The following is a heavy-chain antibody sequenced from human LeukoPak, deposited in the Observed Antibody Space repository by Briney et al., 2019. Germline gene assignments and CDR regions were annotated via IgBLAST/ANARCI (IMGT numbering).Heavy chain of an antibody. CDR3: ASLSGFGEPTFDY. CDR2: INPNSGGT. Sequence: ASVTVSCKASGYTFTGYYMHWVRQAPGQGLEWMGWINPNSGGTNYAQKFQGRVTMTRDTSISTAYMELSRLRSDDTAVYYCASLSGFGEPTFDYWGQGTLVTVSS. V-gene: IGHV1-2*02. D-gene: IGHD3-10*01. CDR1: GYTFTGYY. J-gene: IGHJ4*02.